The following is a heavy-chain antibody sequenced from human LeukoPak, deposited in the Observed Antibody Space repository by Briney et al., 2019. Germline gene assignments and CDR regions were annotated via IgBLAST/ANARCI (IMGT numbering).Heavy chain of an antibody. CDR3: ARGVYSSSWTPPGY. V-gene: IGHV4-61*08. CDR2: IYYSGST. Sequence: SETLSLTCTVSGDSISSGDHYWSWIRQPPGKGLEWIGYIYYSGSTNYNPSLKSRVTISVDTSKNQFSLKLSSVTAADTAVYYCARGVYSSSWTPPGYWGQGTLVTVSS. J-gene: IGHJ4*02. D-gene: IGHD6-13*01. CDR1: GDSISSGDHY.